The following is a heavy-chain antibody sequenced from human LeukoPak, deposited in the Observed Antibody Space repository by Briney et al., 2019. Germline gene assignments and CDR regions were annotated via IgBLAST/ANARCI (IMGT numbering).Heavy chain of an antibody. V-gene: IGHV3-7*01. Sequence: GGSLRLSCTASGFTFSSYSMNWVRQAPGKGLEWVASIKQDGSEKYYVDSVKGRVTISRDNAKNSLYLQMNSLRAEDTAVYYCARVFGAGYSDYWGQGTLVTVSS. J-gene: IGHJ4*02. CDR1: GFTFSSYS. D-gene: IGHD4/OR15-4a*01. CDR2: IKQDGSEK. CDR3: ARVFGAGYSDY.